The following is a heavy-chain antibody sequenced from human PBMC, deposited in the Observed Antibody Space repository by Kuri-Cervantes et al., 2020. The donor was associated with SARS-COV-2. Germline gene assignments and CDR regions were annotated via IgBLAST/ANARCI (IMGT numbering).Heavy chain of an antibody. D-gene: IGHD6-13*01. CDR3: ARDQGAAAGTGSIGWFDP. J-gene: IGHJ5*02. V-gene: IGHV3-21*01. CDR1: GFTFSSCS. CDR2: ISSSSSYI. Sequence: GGSLRLSCAASGFTFSSCSMNWVRQAPGKGLEWVSSISSSSSYIYYADSVKGRFTISRDNAKNSLYLQMNSLRAEDTAVYYCARDQGAAAGTGSIGWFDPWGQGTLVTVSS.